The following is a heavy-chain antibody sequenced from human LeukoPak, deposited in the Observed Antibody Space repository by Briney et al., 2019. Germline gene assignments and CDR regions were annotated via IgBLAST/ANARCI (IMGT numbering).Heavy chain of an antibody. J-gene: IGHJ4*02. CDR3: ARDSTEPGSYCFDY. CDR2: IYSSGST. D-gene: IGHD2-2*01. Sequence: PSETLSLTYIVSGGSLSSYYWTWIRQPAGKGLEWIGRIYSSGSTSYNPSLKSRVTMSVDTSKNQFSLKLNSVTAADTAVYYCARDSTEPGSYCFDYWGQGTLVTVSS. V-gene: IGHV4-4*07. CDR1: GGSLSSYY.